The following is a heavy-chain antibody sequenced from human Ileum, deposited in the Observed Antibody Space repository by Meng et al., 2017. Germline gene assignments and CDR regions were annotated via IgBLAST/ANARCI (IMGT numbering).Heavy chain of an antibody. CDR3: ARKASGYSYSTN. V-gene: IGHV7-4-1*02. CDR2: INTNTQEP. Sequence: QVHLVRFGSGFRKHGASVKVSCQASGYSFTTFGIKWVRQAPGQGLEWLGWINTNTQEPTYAQGFTGRYAFSLDTSVSTAYLQISSLESEDTAVYYCARKASGYSYSTNWGQGTLVTVSS. D-gene: IGHD3-22*01. CDR1: GYSFTTFG. J-gene: IGHJ4*02.